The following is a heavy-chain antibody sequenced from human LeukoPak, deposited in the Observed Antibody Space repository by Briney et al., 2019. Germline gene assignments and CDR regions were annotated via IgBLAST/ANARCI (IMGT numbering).Heavy chain of an antibody. J-gene: IGHJ6*04. CDR3: AELGITMIGGV. Sequence: GGSLRLSCSASGFTFSSYEMNWVRQAPGQGLEWVSGISGAGGGKYYADSVKGRFTISRDNAKNSLYLQMNSLRAEDTAVYYCAELGITMIGGVWGKGTTVTISS. V-gene: IGHV3-48*03. CDR1: GFTFSSYE. CDR2: ISGAGGGK. D-gene: IGHD3-10*02.